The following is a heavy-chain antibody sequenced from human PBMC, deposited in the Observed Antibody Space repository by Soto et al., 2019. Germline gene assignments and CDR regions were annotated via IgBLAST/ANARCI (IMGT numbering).Heavy chain of an antibody. D-gene: IGHD3-10*01. J-gene: IGHJ4*02. V-gene: IGHV4-59*01. CDR3: ARDGYDGSGSPYPAY. Sequence: SETLSLTCSVSGGSMSEYFWSWIRQSPERGLEWIGYVYYLGSTDYNPSLKSRVTISVDTSKRQFYLRLSSVTAADAAIYYCARDGYDGSGSPYPAYWGPGTQVTAPQ. CDR2: VYYLGST. CDR1: GGSMSEYF.